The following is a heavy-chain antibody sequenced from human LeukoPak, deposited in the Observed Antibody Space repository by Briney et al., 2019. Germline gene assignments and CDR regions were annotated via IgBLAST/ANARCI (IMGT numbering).Heavy chain of an antibody. CDR3: AKGYYYDSSGYIY. CDR1: GYTFTGYY. V-gene: IGHV1-2*02. J-gene: IGHJ4*02. CDR2: INPKSGDT. D-gene: IGHD3-22*01. Sequence: ASVKVSCKASGYTFTGYYMHWVRQAPGQGLEWMGWINPKSGDTNSAQKFQGRVTMTRDTSISTAYMELSRLRSDDTAVYYCAKGYYYDSSGYIYWGQGTLVTVSS.